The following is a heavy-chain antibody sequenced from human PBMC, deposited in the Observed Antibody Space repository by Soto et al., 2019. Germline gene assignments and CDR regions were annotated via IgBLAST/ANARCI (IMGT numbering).Heavy chain of an antibody. J-gene: IGHJ4*02. Sequence: VGSLRLSCAASGFTFSSYGMHWVRQAPGKGLEWVAVISYDGSNKYYADSVKGRFTISRDNSKNTLYLQMNSLGAEDTAVYYCAKDADSSGYYSDYWGQGTLVTVSS. V-gene: IGHV3-30*18. CDR1: GFTFSSYG. D-gene: IGHD3-22*01. CDR3: AKDADSSGYYSDY. CDR2: ISYDGSNK.